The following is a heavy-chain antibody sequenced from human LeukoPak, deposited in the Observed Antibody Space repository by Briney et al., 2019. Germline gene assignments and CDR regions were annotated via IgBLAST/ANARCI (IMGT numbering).Heavy chain of an antibody. Sequence: NSGESLKISCKGSGYSFTSYWIGWVRQMPGKGLEWMGIIYPGDSDTRYSPSFQGQVTISADKSINTAYLQWSSLKASDTAMYYCARPRIAAAGYAFDIWGQGTMVTVSS. CDR2: IYPGDSDT. J-gene: IGHJ3*02. CDR3: ARPRIAAAGYAFDI. CDR1: GYSFTSYW. D-gene: IGHD6-13*01. V-gene: IGHV5-51*01.